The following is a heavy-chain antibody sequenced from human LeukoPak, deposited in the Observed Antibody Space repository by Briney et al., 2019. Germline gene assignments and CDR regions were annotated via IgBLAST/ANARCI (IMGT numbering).Heavy chain of an antibody. J-gene: IGHJ5*02. V-gene: IGHV3-23*01. CDR2: ISGSGGST. CDR1: GFTFSTYA. CDR3: AKDQGIVVVNTNWFDP. Sequence: GGSLRLSCAASGFTFSTYAMSWVRQSPGKGLEWVPTISGSGGSTYYADSVKGRFTISRDNSKNALYLQMNSLRAEDTAVYYCAKDQGIVVVNTNWFDPWGQGTLVTVSS. D-gene: IGHD3-22*01.